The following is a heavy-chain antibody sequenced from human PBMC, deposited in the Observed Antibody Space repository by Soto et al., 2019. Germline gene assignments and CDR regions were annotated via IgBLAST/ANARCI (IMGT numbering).Heavy chain of an antibody. CDR2: VFSSVSA. D-gene: IGHD2-21*02. J-gene: IGHJ4*02. V-gene: IGHV4-4*07. CDR3: ARDGMTTGDT. Sequence: SETLSLTCIVSGVSVRSYTWSWVRQPANKGLEWIGRVFSSVSATYNPSLKSRVSISMDTPENRISLKLDSVTAADAGVYFCARDGMTTGDTWGPGTLVTVSS. CDR1: GVSVRSYT.